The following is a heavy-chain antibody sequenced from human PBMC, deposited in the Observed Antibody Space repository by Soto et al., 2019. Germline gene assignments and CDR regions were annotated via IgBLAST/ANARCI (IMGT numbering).Heavy chain of an antibody. CDR1: GFTFSSYS. D-gene: IGHD3-22*01. J-gene: IGHJ4*02. Sequence: PGGSLRLSCAASGFTFSSYSMNWVRQAPGKGLEWVSSISSSCSYIYYADSVKGRFTISRDNAKNSLYLQMNSLRAEDTAVYYCARDDYYDSSGYLAPLDYWGQGTLVTVSS. CDR3: ARDDYYDSSGYLAPLDY. CDR2: ISSSCSYI. V-gene: IGHV3-21*01.